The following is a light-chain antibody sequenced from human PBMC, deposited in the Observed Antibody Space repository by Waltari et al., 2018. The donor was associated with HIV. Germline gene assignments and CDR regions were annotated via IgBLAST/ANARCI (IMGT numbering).Light chain of an antibody. Sequence: QSILTQPPSASGTPGQRVSISCSGSSSNIGSYPVNWYHQLPGTAPKLLIFGNDQLPAGVPDRFSASKSDTSASLTISGLQSGDEGDYYCAAWDDSLDGLFGGGTKLTVL. CDR2: GND. J-gene: IGLJ3*02. CDR1: SSNIGSYP. V-gene: IGLV1-44*01. CDR3: AAWDDSLDGL.